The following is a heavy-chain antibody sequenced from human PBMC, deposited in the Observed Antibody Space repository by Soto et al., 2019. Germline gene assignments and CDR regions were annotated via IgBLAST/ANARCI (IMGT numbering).Heavy chain of an antibody. CDR3: ARVSGNRGGFDY. CDR1: GGSVSSGSYY. D-gene: IGHD5-12*01. V-gene: IGHV4-61*01. J-gene: IGHJ4*02. CDR2: IYYSGST. Sequence: QVQLQESGPGLVKPSETLSLTCTVSGGSVSSGSYYWSWIRQPPGKGLEWIGYIYYSGSTNYNPSLTSRVTIPVDTSKSQFSPKLSTVTGADTAVYYCARVSGNRGGFDYWGQGTLVTVSS.